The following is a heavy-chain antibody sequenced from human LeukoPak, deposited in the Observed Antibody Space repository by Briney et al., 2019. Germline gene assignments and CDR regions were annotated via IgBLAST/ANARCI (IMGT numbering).Heavy chain of an antibody. CDR3: ARVPLDSGSYYYFDY. V-gene: IGHV4-59*11. Sequence: PSETLSLTCSVSGGSITSLYWSWVRQPPGKGLEYVGYVHHTGVTNYNPSLRGRVTVSMDASKNQFSLKLSSVTAADTAVYYCARVPLDSGSYYYFDYWGQGTLVTVSS. J-gene: IGHJ4*02. CDR1: GGSITSLY. D-gene: IGHD1-26*01. CDR2: VHHTGVT.